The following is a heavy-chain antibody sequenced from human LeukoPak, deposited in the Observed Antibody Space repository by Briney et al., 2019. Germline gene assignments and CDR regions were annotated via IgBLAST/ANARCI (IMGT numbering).Heavy chain of an antibody. V-gene: IGHV1-2*02. D-gene: IGHD6-13*01. CDR2: INPNSGGT. CDR3: ARERNSGAAGTNWFDP. J-gene: IGHJ5*02. Sequence: ASVKVSCKASGYTFSGYYMHWVRQAPGQGLEWVGWINPNSGGTNYAQKFQGRVTMTRDTSISTAYMELSRLRSDDTAVYYCARERNSGAAGTNWFDPWGQGTLVTVSS. CDR1: GYTFSGYY.